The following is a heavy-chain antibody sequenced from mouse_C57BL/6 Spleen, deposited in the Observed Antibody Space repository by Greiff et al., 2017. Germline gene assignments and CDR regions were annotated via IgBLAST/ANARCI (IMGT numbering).Heavy chain of an antibody. Sequence: VQLQQPGAELVKPGASVKLSCKASGYTFTSYWMQWVNQRPGQGLEWIGEIDPSDSYTNYNQKFKGKATLTVDTSSSTAYMQLSSLTSEDSAVYYCARRGYSNYFYYAMDYWGQGTSVTVSS. V-gene: IGHV1-50*01. CDR1: GYTFTSYW. D-gene: IGHD2-5*01. CDR3: ARRGYSNYFYYAMDY. J-gene: IGHJ4*01. CDR2: IDPSDSYT.